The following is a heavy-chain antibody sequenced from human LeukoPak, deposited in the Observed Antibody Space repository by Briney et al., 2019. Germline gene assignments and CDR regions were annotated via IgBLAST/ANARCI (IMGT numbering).Heavy chain of an antibody. CDR3: ARGSYPRSWFDC. CDR1: GYTFTGYY. J-gene: IGHJ4*02. V-gene: IGHV1-2*02. Sequence: ASVKVSCKASGYTFTGYYMHWVRQAPGQGLEWMGWINPNSGDTNYAQNFQGRVTMTRDTSISTAYMDMSRLRSDDTAVYYCARGSYPRSWFDCWGEATLV. CDR2: INPNSGDT.